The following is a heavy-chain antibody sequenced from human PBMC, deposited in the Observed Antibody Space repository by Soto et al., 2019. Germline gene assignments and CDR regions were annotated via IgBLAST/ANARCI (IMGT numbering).Heavy chain of an antibody. Sequence: GGSLRLSCAASGFTFSSYGMLWVRQAPGKGLEWVAVISYDGSNKYYADSVKGRFTISRDNSKNTLYLQMNSLRAEDTAVYYCAKDRGVTIFGVVIPSGMDVWGQGTTVTVSS. V-gene: IGHV3-30*18. J-gene: IGHJ6*02. CDR3: AKDRGVTIFGVVIPSGMDV. CDR2: ISYDGSNK. D-gene: IGHD3-3*01. CDR1: GFTFSSYG.